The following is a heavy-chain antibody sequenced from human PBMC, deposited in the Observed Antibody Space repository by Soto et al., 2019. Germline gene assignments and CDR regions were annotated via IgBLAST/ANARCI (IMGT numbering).Heavy chain of an antibody. V-gene: IGHV3-30-3*01. CDR3: ARDTVADY. CDR1: GFTFSSYA. D-gene: IGHD5-12*01. Sequence: QVQLVESGGGVVQPGRSLRLSCAASGFTFSSYAMHLVRQAPGKGLEWVAVISYDGSNKYYADSLKGRFTISRDNSKNTLYLQMNSLRAEDTAVYYCARDTVADYWGQGTLVTVSS. CDR2: ISYDGSNK. J-gene: IGHJ4*02.